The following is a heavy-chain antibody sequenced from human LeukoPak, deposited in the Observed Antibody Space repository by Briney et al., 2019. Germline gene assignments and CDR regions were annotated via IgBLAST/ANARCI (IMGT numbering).Heavy chain of an antibody. CDR3: AQSPTESRGSLGG. CDR1: GFTFSNFA. Sequence: GGSLRLSCAASGFTFSNFAMNWVRQAPGKGLEWVSGISGSGSNTYYADSVRGPFTTSRDNSKNTVYLQMNSLRAEDTAIYYCAQSPTESRGSLGGWGQGTLVTV. CDR2: ISGSGSNT. J-gene: IGHJ4*02. V-gene: IGHV3-23*01. D-gene: IGHD1-26*01.